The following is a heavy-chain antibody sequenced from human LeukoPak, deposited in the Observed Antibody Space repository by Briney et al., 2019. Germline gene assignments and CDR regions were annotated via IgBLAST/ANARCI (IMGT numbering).Heavy chain of an antibody. D-gene: IGHD2-15*01. J-gene: IGHJ4*02. CDR2: IRSKAYGGTT. Sequence: PGGSLRLSCTASGFTFGDYAMSWVRQAPGKGLEWVSFIRSKAYGGTTEYAASVKGRFTISRDDSKSIAYLQMNSLKTEDTAVYYCTRVCLVAASVLFDYWGQGTLVTVSS. V-gene: IGHV3-49*04. CDR1: GFTFGDYA. CDR3: TRVCLVAASVLFDY.